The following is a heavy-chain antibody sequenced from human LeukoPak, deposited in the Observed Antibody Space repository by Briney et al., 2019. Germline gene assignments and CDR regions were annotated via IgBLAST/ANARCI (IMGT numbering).Heavy chain of an antibody. J-gene: IGHJ5*02. CDR2: VSGTGGRT. D-gene: IGHD6-6*01. V-gene: IGHV3-23*01. Sequence: GGSLRLSCAASGFTFSTYAMSWVRQAPGKGLEWVSVVSGTGGRTYYADSVKGRFAISRDNSKNTLYLQMNSLRAEDTALYYCVKASSSSPQYNWFDAWGQGTLVTVSS. CDR1: GFTFSTYA. CDR3: VKASSSSPQYNWFDA.